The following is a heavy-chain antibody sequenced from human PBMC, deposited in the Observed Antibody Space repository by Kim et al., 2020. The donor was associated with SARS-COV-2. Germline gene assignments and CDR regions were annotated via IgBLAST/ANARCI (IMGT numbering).Heavy chain of an antibody. CDR1: GFTFSTYA. D-gene: IGHD4-17*01. CDR2: ISGGAGNA. Sequence: GGSLRLSCAASGFTFSTYAMSWVRQAPGKGLEWVSVISGGAGNAYYADSVKGRFTISRDRSKNTVYLEMNSLRAEDAAVYYCAKHGGATVVTPVDYWGQGTLVTVSS. CDR3: AKHGGATVVTPVDY. V-gene: IGHV3-23*01. J-gene: IGHJ4*02.